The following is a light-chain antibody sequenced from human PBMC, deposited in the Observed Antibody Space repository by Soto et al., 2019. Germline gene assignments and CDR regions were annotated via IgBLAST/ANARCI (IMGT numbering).Light chain of an antibody. CDR3: QQYKTYSRT. V-gene: IGKV1-5*03. CDR1: QSISSW. J-gene: IGKJ1*01. CDR2: KAS. Sequence: DIQMTQSPSTLSASVGDRVTITCRASQSISSWLAWYQQKPRKAPKVLIYKASNLESGVPSRFSGSGSGTEFTLTISSLQPDDFATYYCQQYKTYSRTFGQGTKVDIK.